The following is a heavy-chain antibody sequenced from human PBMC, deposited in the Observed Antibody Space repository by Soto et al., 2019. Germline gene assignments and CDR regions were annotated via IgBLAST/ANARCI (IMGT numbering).Heavy chain of an antibody. J-gene: IGHJ6*04. D-gene: IGHD2-2*01. CDR3: ARGGCSSTSCLDV. Sequence: GGSLRLSCAASGFTLIPYYMHWVRQAPGKGLVWVAYVHSDGRRSYADSVEGRFIISNDNAKNMLYLQMNSLTVEDTALYFCARGGCSSTSCLDVWGNGTTVTVSS. V-gene: IGHV3-74*01. CDR2: VHSDGRR. CDR1: GFTLIPYY.